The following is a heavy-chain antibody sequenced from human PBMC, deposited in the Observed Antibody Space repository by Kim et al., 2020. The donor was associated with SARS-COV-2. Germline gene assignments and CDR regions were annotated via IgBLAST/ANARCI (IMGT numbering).Heavy chain of an antibody. CDR2: IYTSGSS. J-gene: IGHJ5*02. CDR3: ARDAYSNYGNWFDP. Sequence: SETLSLTCTVSGGSISSYYWSWIRQPAGKGLEWIGRIYTSGSSNYNPSLKSRVTMSVDTSKNQFSLKLSSVTAADTAVYYCARDAYSNYGNWFDPWGQGTLVTVSS. V-gene: IGHV4-4*07. CDR1: GGSISSYY. D-gene: IGHD4-4*01.